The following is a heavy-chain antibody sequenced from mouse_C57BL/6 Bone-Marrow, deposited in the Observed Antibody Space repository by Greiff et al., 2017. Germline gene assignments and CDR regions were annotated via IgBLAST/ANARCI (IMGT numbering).Heavy chain of an antibody. Sequence: DVMLVESGGGLVKPGGSLKLSCAASGFTFSSYAMSWVRQTPEKRLEWVATISDGGSYTYYPDNVKGRFTISRDNAKNNLYLQMSHLKSEDTAMYYCARDWYYGSSFAYWGQGTLVTVSA. J-gene: IGHJ3*01. CDR2: ISDGGSYT. CDR3: ARDWYYGSSFAY. V-gene: IGHV5-4*01. D-gene: IGHD1-1*01. CDR1: GFTFSSYA.